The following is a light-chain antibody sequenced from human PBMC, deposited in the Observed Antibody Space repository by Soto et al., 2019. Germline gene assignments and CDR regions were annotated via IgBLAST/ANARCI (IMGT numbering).Light chain of an antibody. CDR2: KAS. CDR3: QPYNSYSEA. Sequence: DIQMTQSPSTLSGSVGARVTMTCRASQTISSWLAWYQQKPGKARKLLIYKASTLKSGVPSRFSGSGSGTEFTLTISSLQPDDFATYYCQPYNSYSEAVGQGTKVEIK. CDR1: QTISSW. J-gene: IGKJ1*01. V-gene: IGKV1-5*03.